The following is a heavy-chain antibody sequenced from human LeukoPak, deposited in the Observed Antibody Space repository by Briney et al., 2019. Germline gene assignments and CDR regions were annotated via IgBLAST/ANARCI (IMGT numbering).Heavy chain of an antibody. J-gene: IGHJ4*02. V-gene: IGHV7-4-1*02. CDR1: GYTFTSYA. CDR2: INTNTGSP. Sequence: ASVKVSCKASGYTFTSYAMNWVRQAPGQGLEWMGWINTNTGSPTYAQGFTGRFVFSLDTSVSTAYLQISSLKAEDTAVYYCARVRARARRSSGSIDYWGQGTLVTVSS. CDR3: ARVRARARRSSGSIDY. D-gene: IGHD3-22*01.